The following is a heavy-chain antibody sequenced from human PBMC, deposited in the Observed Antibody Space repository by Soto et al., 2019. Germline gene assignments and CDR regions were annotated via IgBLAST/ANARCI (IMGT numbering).Heavy chain of an antibody. CDR1: GGSFSGYY. J-gene: IGHJ6*03. CDR2: INHSGST. V-gene: IGHV4-34*01. D-gene: IGHD1-20*01. CDR3: ARVLRYNWNPTSADYYYYYMDV. Sequence: QVQLQQWGAGLLKPSETLSLTCAVYGGSFSGYYWSWIRQPPGKGLEWIGEINHSGSTNYNPSLKSRVTISVDTSKNQFSLKLSSVTAADTAVYYCARVLRYNWNPTSADYYYYYMDVWGKGTTVTVSS.